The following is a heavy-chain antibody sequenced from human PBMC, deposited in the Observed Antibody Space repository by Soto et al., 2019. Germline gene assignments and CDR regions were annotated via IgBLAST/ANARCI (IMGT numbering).Heavy chain of an antibody. J-gene: IGHJ4*02. V-gene: IGHV5-51*01. CDR1: GYSFTSYW. CDR2: IYPGDSDT. CDR3: ARGGPNYDSSGYYICY. D-gene: IGHD3-22*01. Sequence: GESLKISCKGSGYSFTSYWIGWVSQMPGKGLEWMGIIYPGDSDTRYSPSLQGQGTISADKSISTAYLQWCSLKASDTAMYCCARGGPNYDSSGYYICYWGQGTLVTVSS.